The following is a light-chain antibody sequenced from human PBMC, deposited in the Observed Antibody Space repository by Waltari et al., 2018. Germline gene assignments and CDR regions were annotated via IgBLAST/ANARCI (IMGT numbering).Light chain of an antibody. CDR2: KAS. J-gene: IGKJ1*01. Sequence: DIQMTQSPSTLSVSVGDRVTITCRASQNVNRWLSWYQQKPGQAPTLLVYKASSLESGVPSRFSGSGSGNECTLTISSLQADDFAPYYCQHYNVDSRTFGQGTKVGIQ. CDR3: QHYNVDSRT. CDR1: QNVNRW. V-gene: IGKV1-5*03.